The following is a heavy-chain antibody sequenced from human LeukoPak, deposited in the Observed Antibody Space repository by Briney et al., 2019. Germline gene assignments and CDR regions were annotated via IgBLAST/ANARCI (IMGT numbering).Heavy chain of an antibody. Sequence: GASVKVSCKVSGYTLTELSMHWVRQAPGKGREWMGGFDPEDGETIYAQKFQGRVTMTEDTSTDTAYMELSSLRSEDTAVYYCARRGSDDFWSGYYTGLYYWGQGTLVTVSS. J-gene: IGHJ4*02. CDR3: ARRGSDDFWSGYYTGLYY. CDR2: FDPEDGET. CDR1: GYTLTELS. D-gene: IGHD3-3*01. V-gene: IGHV1-24*01.